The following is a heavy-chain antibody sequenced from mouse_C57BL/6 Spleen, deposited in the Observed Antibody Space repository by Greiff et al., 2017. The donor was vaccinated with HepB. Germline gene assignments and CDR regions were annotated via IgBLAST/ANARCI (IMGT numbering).Heavy chain of an antibody. CDR3: ARAPDYYGRGMDY. J-gene: IGHJ4*01. V-gene: IGHV5-4*03. D-gene: IGHD1-1*01. Sequence: DVMLVESGGGLVKPGGSLKLSCAASGFTFSSYAMSWVRQTPEKRLEWVATISDGGSYTYYPDNVKGRFTISRDNAKNNLYLQMSHQKSEDTAMYYCARAPDYYGRGMDYWGQGTSVTVSS. CDR2: ISDGGSYT. CDR1: GFTFSSYA.